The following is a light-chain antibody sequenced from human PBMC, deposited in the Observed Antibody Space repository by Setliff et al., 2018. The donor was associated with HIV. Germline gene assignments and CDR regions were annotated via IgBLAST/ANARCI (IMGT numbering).Light chain of an antibody. Sequence: QSVLTQPASVSGSPGQSITISCIGTSSDVGGYDFVSWYQQRPGKAPKLIIFDVSERPSGVSHRFSGSKSGNTASPTISGLQTEDEADYFCASYRSPATYVFGSGTKVTV. V-gene: IGLV2-14*03. J-gene: IGLJ1*01. CDR2: DVS. CDR1: SSDVGGYDF. CDR3: ASYRSPATYV.